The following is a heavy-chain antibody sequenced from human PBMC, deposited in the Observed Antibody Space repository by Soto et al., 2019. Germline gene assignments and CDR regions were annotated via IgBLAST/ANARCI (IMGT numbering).Heavy chain of an antibody. CDR2: ISGSGGST. D-gene: IGHD3-22*01. V-gene: IGHV3-23*01. J-gene: IGHJ4*02. Sequence: PGGSLRLSCAASGFTFSSYAMSWVRQAPGKGLEWVSAISGSGGSTYYADSVKGRFTISRDNSKNTLYLQMNSLRAEDTAVYYCAKDLYYDSSGYPPYFDYWGQGTLVTVSS. CDR3: AKDLYYDSSGYPPYFDY. CDR1: GFTFSSYA.